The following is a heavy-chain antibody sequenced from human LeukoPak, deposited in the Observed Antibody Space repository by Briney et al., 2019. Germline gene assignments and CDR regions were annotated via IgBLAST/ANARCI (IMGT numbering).Heavy chain of an antibody. V-gene: IGHV4-38-2*02. Sequence: SETLSLTCTVSGYSISSGYYWGWIRQPPGKGLEWIGSIYHSGSTYYNPSLKSRVTISVDTSKNQFSLKLSSVTAADTAVYYCARGEAVAGTWVFDYWGQGTLVTVSS. CDR3: ARGEAVAGTWVFDY. D-gene: IGHD6-19*01. CDR2: IYHSGST. J-gene: IGHJ4*02. CDR1: GYSISSGYY.